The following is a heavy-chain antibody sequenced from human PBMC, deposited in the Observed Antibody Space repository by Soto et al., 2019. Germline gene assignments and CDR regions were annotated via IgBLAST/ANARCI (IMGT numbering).Heavy chain of an antibody. V-gene: IGHV4-34*01. CDR1: GGSFSGYY. CDR3: ARVYYDILTGYYWGPPPYYYYGMDV. J-gene: IGHJ6*02. D-gene: IGHD3-9*01. Sequence: SETLSLTCAVYGGSFSGYYWSWIRQPPGKGLELIGEINHSGSTNYNPSLKGRVTRSVDTSKNQFSLKLSSVTSADTAVYYCARVYYDILTGYYWGPPPYYYYGMDVWGQGTTVTVSS. CDR2: INHSGST.